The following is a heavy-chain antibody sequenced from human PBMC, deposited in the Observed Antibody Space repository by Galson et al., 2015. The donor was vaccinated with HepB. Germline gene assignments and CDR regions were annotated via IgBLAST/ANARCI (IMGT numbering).Heavy chain of an antibody. CDR3: VREQGYGDYRTSDY. D-gene: IGHD4-17*01. V-gene: IGHV4-59*11. CDR1: GGSIGGHY. CDR2: ISYAGGT. Sequence: ATLSLTRTAAGGSIGGHYWNWLRPPPGKGLEWRGYISYAGGTTRSPSLRGRVIFSQDMSKSQFSLRLSSVTAADTAVYYCVREQGYGDYRTSDYWGQGTLVTVSS. J-gene: IGHJ4*02.